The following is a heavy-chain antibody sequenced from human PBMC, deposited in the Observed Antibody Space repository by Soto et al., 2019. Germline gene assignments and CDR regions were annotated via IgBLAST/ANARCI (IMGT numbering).Heavy chain of an antibody. Sequence: GGSLRLSCAASGFTFDDYAMHWVRQAPGKGLEWVSGISWNSGSIGYADSVKGRFTISRDNAKNSLYLQMNSLRAEDTALYYCAKGPYYGNMQYGETFDIWGQGTMVTVSS. CDR2: ISWNSGSI. CDR1: GFTFDDYA. D-gene: IGHD3-22*01. CDR3: AKGPYYGNMQYGETFDI. J-gene: IGHJ3*02. V-gene: IGHV3-9*01.